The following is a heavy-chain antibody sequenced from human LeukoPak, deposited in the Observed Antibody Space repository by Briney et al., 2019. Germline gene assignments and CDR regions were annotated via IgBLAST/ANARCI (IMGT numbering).Heavy chain of an antibody. CDR2: INPNSGGT. CDR1: GYTFTDYY. CDR3: ARGERGYTYN. V-gene: IGHV1-2*02. J-gene: IGHJ4*02. Sequence: ASVKVSCKASGYTFTDYYIHWVRQAPGQGLEWMGWINPNSGGTNYAQKFQGRVTMTRDTSISTAYMELSSLRSDDTAVYYCARGERGYTYNWGQGTLVTVSS. D-gene: IGHD5-18*01.